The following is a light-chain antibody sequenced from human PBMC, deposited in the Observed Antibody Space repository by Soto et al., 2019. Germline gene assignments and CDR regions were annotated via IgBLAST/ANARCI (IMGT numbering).Light chain of an antibody. Sequence: DIQMTQSPSSLSASVGDRVTLTCRANQSISSYLNWYQLKPGRPPKLLIYFASSLQAGVPSRFSGAGSETDFTLTITDLQPEDFTSYFCLQTDSVPYTFGQGT. V-gene: IGKV1-39*01. CDR1: QSISSY. CDR3: LQTDSVPYT. J-gene: IGKJ2*01. CDR2: FAS.